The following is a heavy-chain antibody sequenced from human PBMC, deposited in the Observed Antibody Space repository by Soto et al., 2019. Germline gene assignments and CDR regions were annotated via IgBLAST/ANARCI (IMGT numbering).Heavy chain of an antibody. D-gene: IGHD2-2*02. J-gene: IGHJ6*02. V-gene: IGHV1-18*01. CDR1: GYTFTSYG. CDR2: ISAYNGNT. Sequence: ASVKVSCKASGYTFTSYGISWVRQAPGQGLEWMGWISAYNGNTNYAQKLQGRVTMTTDTSTSTAYMELRSLRSDDTAVYYCARDSGYCRSNRCYTDAWGYYYYGMDVWGQGTTVTVSS. CDR3: ARDSGYCRSNRCYTDAWGYYYYGMDV.